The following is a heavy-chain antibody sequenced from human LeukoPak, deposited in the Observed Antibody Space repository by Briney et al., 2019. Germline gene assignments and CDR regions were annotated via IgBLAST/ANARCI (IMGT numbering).Heavy chain of an antibody. V-gene: IGHV3-66*01. J-gene: IGHJ4*02. D-gene: IGHD1-26*01. CDR3: AREDRRYSGSYLLDY. Sequence: PGGSLRLSCAASGYSVSSNYMSWVRESPGKGLEWFSVIYSGGSTYYADSVKGRFTISRDNSKNTLYLKMNSLRAEDTAVYYCAREDRRYSGSYLLDYWGQGTLVTVSS. CDR1: GYSVSSNY. CDR2: IYSGGST.